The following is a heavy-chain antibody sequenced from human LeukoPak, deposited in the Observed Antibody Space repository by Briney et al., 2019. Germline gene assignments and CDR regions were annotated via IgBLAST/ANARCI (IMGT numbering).Heavy chain of an antibody. V-gene: IGHV3-30-3*01. CDR3: AKDVFGGIDY. CDR1: GFTFSSNP. J-gene: IGHJ4*02. CDR2: TSHDENNK. D-gene: IGHD3-10*01. Sequence: GGSLRLSCAASGFTFSSNPMHWVRQAPAKGREWVAVTSHDENNKYYADSVKGRFTISRDNSKNTLYLQMNSLRTEDTAVYYCAKDVFGGIDYWGQGTLVTVSS.